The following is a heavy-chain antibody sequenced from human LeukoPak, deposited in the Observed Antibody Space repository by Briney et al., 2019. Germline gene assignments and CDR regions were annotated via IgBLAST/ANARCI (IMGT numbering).Heavy chain of an antibody. J-gene: IGHJ4*02. CDR3: AKSDYSSSVTGGGFDY. Sequence: PGGPLRLSCGASGFTFSSYAMSWVGKAPGKGLEWVPAISGSGGSTYYADSVKGRFTISRDNSKNTLFLQMNSLRAGDTAVYYCAKSDYSSSVTGGGFDYWGQGTLVTVSS. D-gene: IGHD6-13*01. V-gene: IGHV3-23*01. CDR1: GFTFSSYA. CDR2: ISGSGGST.